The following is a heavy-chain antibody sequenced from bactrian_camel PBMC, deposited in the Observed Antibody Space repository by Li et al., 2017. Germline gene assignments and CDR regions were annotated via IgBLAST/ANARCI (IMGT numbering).Heavy chain of an antibody. D-gene: IGHD2*01. Sequence: DVQLVESGGGSVQSGGSLRLSCAASGSGYISGTYCLGWFRQAPGKGAEWVSTITSGGGFTTYADSVQGRFTISRDNAKNTLYLQLNSLKTEDTAMYYCVQGYRGGNQRGPGTQVTVS. CDR2: ITSGGGFT. V-gene: IGHV3S32*01. CDR1: GSGYISGTYC. J-gene: IGHJ4*01.